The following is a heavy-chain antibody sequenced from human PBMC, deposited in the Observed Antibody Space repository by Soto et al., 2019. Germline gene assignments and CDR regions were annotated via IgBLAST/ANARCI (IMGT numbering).Heavy chain of an antibody. CDR2: ISDDGSNK. CDR3: ARETYYDFWSGPYFGMDV. Sequence: QVQLVESGGGVVQPGRSLRLSCAASGFTFSSYAMHWVRQAPGKGLEWVAVISDDGSNKYYADSVKGRFTISRDNSKNTLYLQMNSLRAEDTAAYYCARETYYDFWSGPYFGMDVWGQGTTVTVSS. J-gene: IGHJ6*02. D-gene: IGHD3-3*01. V-gene: IGHV3-30-3*01. CDR1: GFTFSSYA.